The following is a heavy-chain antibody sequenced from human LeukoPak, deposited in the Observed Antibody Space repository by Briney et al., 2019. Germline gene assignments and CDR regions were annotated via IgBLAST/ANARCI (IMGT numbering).Heavy chain of an antibody. Sequence: GRSPRLSCAASGFTFSSYAMHWVRQAPGKGLEWVAVISYDGSNKYYADSVKGRFTISRDNSKNTLYLQMNSLRAEDTAVYYCARDLKQQLVPDYWGQGTLVTVSS. CDR1: GFTFSSYA. J-gene: IGHJ4*02. CDR3: ARDLKQQLVPDY. CDR2: ISYDGSNK. D-gene: IGHD6-13*01. V-gene: IGHV3-30-3*01.